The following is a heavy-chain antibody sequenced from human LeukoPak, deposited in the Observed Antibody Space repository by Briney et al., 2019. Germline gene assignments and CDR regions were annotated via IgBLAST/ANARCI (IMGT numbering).Heavy chain of an antibody. CDR2: IYYSGST. CDR1: GGSISSSSCY. D-gene: IGHD1-26*01. V-gene: IGHV4-39*07. CDR3: ARGGETYWDWFDP. Sequence: PSETLSLTCTVSGGSISSSSCYWGWIRQPPGKGLEWIGSIYYSGSTYYNPSLKSRVTISVDTSNNQFSLKVTSMTAADTALYFCARGGETYWDWFDPWGQGTLVTVSS. J-gene: IGHJ5*02.